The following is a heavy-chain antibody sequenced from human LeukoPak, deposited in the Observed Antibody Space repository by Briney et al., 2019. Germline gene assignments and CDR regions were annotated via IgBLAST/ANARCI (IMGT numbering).Heavy chain of an antibody. CDR1: GFTSRNHW. D-gene: IGHD6-6*01. CDR2: ISSDGSST. J-gene: IGHJ4*01. Sequence: GGSLRLSCAASGFTSRNHWMHWVRQTPGKGLVWVSRISSDGSSTTYADSVKGRFTISRDNAKNTLYLQMNNLRAGDTAMYYCARDQRVTGRPDIDYWGHGTLVIVSS. V-gene: IGHV3-74*03. CDR3: ARDQRVTGRPDIDY.